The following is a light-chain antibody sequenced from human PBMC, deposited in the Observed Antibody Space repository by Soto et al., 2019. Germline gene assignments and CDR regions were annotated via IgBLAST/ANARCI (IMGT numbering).Light chain of an antibody. CDR2: DAS. CDR3: QQRSNWPPWT. CDR1: QSVSSY. J-gene: IGKJ1*01. Sequence: EIVFTQSQATLSLSPGERATLSCRASQSVSSYLAWYQQKPGQAPRLLIYDASNRATGIPARFSGSGSGTDFTLTISSLEPEDFAVYYCQQRSNWPPWTFGQGTKVDIK. V-gene: IGKV3-11*01.